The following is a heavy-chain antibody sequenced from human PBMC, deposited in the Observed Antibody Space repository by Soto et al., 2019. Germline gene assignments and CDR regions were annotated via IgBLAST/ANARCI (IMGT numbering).Heavy chain of an antibody. J-gene: IGHJ4*02. CDR3: ARVGALTNIVVVPAAGYFDY. CDR2: IIPIFGTA. CDR1: GGTFSSYA. V-gene: IGHV1-69*01. D-gene: IGHD2-2*01. Sequence: QVQLVQSGAEVKKPGSSVKVSCKASGGTFSSYAISWVRQAPGQGLEWMGGIIPIFGTANYAQKFQGRVTTTADESTSTVYMELSSLRSADTAVYYCARVGALTNIVVVPAAGYFDYWGQGTLVTVSS.